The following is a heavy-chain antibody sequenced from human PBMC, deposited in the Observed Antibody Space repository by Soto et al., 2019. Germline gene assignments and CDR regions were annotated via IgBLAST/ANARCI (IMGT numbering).Heavy chain of an antibody. CDR3: ARATYCTGGNCLLDY. V-gene: IGHV3-53*04. Sequence: EVQLVESGGGLVQPGGSLRLSCAASEFTVTSNYMNWVRQAPGKGLEWVSVIYSGGSTYYADFVKGRFTISRDNSKNTVYLQMNSLRAEDTAVYYCARATYCTGGNCLLDYWGQGTLVTVSS. CDR2: IYSGGST. D-gene: IGHD2-15*01. CDR1: EFTVTSNY. J-gene: IGHJ4*02.